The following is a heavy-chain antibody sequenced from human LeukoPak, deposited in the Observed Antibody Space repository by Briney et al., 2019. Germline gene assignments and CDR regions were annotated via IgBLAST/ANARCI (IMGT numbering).Heavy chain of an antibody. J-gene: IGHJ4*02. CDR3: ARDAGSYYDYVRGSGPYDY. CDR2: ISSSRSYI. CDR1: GFTFSSYS. D-gene: IGHD3-16*01. Sequence: PGGSLRLSCAASGFTFSSYSMNWVRQAPGKGLEWVSSISSSRSYIYYADSVKGRFTISRGNAKNSLYLQMNSLRAEDTAVYYCARDAGSYYDYVRGSGPYDYWGQGTLVTVSS. V-gene: IGHV3-21*01.